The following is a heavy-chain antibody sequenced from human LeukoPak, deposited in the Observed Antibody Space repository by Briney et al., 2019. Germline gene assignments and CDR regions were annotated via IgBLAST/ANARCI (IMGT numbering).Heavy chain of an antibody. CDR2: IYYSGSA. CDR3: ARSYGSGNYFDY. D-gene: IGHD3-10*01. J-gene: IGHJ4*02. V-gene: IGHV4-59*01. Sequence: SETLFLTCTVSGGSISSYYWSWIRQPPGKGLEWIGYIYYSGSAKYNPPLKSRVTISVDTSKNQFSLKLSSVTAADTAVYYCARSYGSGNYFDYWGQGTLVTVSS. CDR1: GGSISSYY.